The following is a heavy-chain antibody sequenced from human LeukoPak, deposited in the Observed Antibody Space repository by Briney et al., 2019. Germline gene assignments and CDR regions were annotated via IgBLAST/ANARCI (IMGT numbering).Heavy chain of an antibody. V-gene: IGHV1-8*03. J-gene: IGHJ4*02. CDR3: ARSGAAAGFGFDY. D-gene: IGHD6-13*01. Sequence: ASVKVSCKASGYTFTSYDINWVRQATGQGLEWMGWMNPNSGNTGYAQKFQGRVTITRNTSISTAYMELSSLRSDDTAVYYCARSGAAAGFGFDYWGQGTLVTVSS. CDR2: MNPNSGNT. CDR1: GYTFTSYD.